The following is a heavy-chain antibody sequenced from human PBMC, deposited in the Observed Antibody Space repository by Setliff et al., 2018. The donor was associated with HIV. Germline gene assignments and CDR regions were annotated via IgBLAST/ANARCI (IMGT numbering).Heavy chain of an antibody. Sequence: PSETLSLTCTVSGGSISNSRYYWSWIRQPPGKGLEWIGSIYYSGSTYYNPSLKSRVTISVDTSKNQFSLKLSSVTAADTAVYYCARGAIAVAGISYYYYGMDVWGQGTTVTVSS. V-gene: IGHV4-39*01. CDR3: ARGAIAVAGISYYYYGMDV. D-gene: IGHD6-19*01. CDR2: IYYSGST. J-gene: IGHJ6*02. CDR1: GGSISNSRYY.